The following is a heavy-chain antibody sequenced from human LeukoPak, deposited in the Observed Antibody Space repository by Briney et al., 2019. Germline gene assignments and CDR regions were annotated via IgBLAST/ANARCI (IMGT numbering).Heavy chain of an antibody. CDR3: ARNAYDM. J-gene: IGHJ3*02. V-gene: IGHV3-30-3*01. CDR2: ISYDGSNK. Sequence: GGSLRLSCAASGFTFSSYAMHWVRQAPGKGLEWVAVISYDGSNKYYADSVKGRFTISRDNSKNTLYLQMNSLRAEDTAVYYCARNAYDMWGQGTMVTVSS. CDR1: GFTFSSYA.